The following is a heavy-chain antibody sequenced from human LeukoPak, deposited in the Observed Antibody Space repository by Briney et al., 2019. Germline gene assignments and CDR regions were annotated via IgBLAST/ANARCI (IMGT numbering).Heavy chain of an antibody. J-gene: IGHJ4*02. V-gene: IGHV1-24*01. D-gene: IGHD5-18*01. CDR3: TSRLLILLWTNDF. CDR2: IDPEDGEI. Sequence: ASVKVSCKVSGYALTDLSMHWVRQTPEKGLEWMGGIDPEDGEITYAQKVQGRVTMTEDTSTDTDYMELSSLTSEDTAVYFCTSRLLILLWTNDFWGQGTPVTVSS. CDR1: GYALTDLS.